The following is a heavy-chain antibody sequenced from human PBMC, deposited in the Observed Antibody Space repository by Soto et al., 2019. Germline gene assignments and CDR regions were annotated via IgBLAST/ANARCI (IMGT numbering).Heavy chain of an antibody. CDR1: GFTFSNYG. V-gene: IGHV3-33*01. CDR2: IWPDGSKK. J-gene: IGHJ6*02. Sequence: QVQLVESGGGVVQPGRSLRLSCAASGFTFSNYGMHWVRQAPGKGLEWVAVIWPDGSKKYYADSVKGRFTISRDNSKNTLYLQMDSLRDEDTGVYYCARGSGYYYCVMDVWGQGTTFTVSS. CDR3: ARGSGYYYCVMDV.